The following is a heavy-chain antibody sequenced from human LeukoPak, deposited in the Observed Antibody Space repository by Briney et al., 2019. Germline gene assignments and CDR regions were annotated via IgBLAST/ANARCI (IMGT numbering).Heavy chain of an antibody. CDR1: GFTFSSYE. J-gene: IGHJ3*02. D-gene: IGHD4-17*01. CDR3: ARHGAPDAFDI. CDR2: IRSSGSTR. Sequence: GGSLRLSCAGSGFTFSSYEMNWVRQGPGKGLEWVSNIRSSGSTRHYVDSVKGRFTISRDNAKNSLYLQMNSLRAEDTAVYYCARHGAPDAFDIWGQGTMVTVSS. V-gene: IGHV3-48*03.